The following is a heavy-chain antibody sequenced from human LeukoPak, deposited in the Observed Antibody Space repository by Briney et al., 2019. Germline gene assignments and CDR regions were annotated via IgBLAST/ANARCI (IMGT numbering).Heavy chain of an antibody. V-gene: IGHV1-2*06. CDR3: ARVVRVTAFDY. CDR1: GGTFSSYT. Sequence: ASVKVSCKASGGTFSSYTISWVRQAPGQGLEWMGRINPNSGGTNYAQKFQGRVTMTRDTSISTAYMELSRLRSDDTAVYYCARVVRVTAFDYWGQGTLVTVSS. CDR2: INPNSGGT. J-gene: IGHJ4*02. D-gene: IGHD2-21*02.